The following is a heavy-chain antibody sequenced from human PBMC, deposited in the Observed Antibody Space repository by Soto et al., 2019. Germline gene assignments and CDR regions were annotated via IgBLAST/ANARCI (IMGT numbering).Heavy chain of an antibody. CDR3: ARVNSAPGSKHFDH. D-gene: IGHD3-10*01. J-gene: IGHJ4*02. V-gene: IGHV3-21*01. CDR2: ISATSTYI. Sequence: EVQLVESGGGLVKPGGSLRLTCAGSTFNFTSYILNWVRQAPGKGLEWVSSISATSTYIFYADSVKSLFTISRDNAKNSVSLQVNSLRADDTALYYCARVNSAPGSKHFDHWGQGTLVTVSS. CDR1: TFNFTSYI.